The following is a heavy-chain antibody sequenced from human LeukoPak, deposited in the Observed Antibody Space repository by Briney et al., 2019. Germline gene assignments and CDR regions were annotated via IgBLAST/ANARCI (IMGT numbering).Heavy chain of an antibody. CDR1: GFSFSATW. J-gene: IGHJ4*02. V-gene: IGHV3-74*01. CDR2: IHNDGRST. Sequence: GGSLTLSCVVSGFSFSATWMHWVRRPPGKGLVWISEIHNDGRSTTYTDSVKGRFIISRDNSKNTVYLEMNNLRVDDSAMYYCARDHYYTPDYWGQGTLVTVSS. CDR3: ARDHYYTPDY. D-gene: IGHD1-26*01.